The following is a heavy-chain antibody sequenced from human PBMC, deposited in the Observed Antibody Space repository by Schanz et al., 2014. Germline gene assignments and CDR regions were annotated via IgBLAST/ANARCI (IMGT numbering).Heavy chain of an antibody. D-gene: IGHD2-2*01. CDR3: ARDRSNNFDY. CDR1: GFTVSINY. Sequence: VQLVESGGGLVQPGGSLRLSCAASGFTVSINYMSWVRQAPGKGLEWVSSISATSNFVHYAASVEGRFTVSRDNANNVMYLQMNSLRVGDTAMYYCARDRSNNFDYWGQGTLVTVSS. J-gene: IGHJ4*02. CDR2: ISATSNFV. V-gene: IGHV3-21*01.